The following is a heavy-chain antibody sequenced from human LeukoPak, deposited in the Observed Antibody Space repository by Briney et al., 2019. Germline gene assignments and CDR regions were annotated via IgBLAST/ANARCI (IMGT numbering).Heavy chain of an antibody. D-gene: IGHD1-26*01. CDR2: IYTSGST. CDR1: GYSISSDYY. Sequence: SETLSLTCAVSGYSISSDYYWSWIRQPAGKGLEWIGRIYTSGSTNYDPSLKSRVTISVDTSKNQFSLKLSSVTAADTAVYYCARVYIRRGHYDAFDIWGQGTMVTVSS. CDR3: ARVYIRRGHYDAFDI. V-gene: IGHV4-61*02. J-gene: IGHJ3*02.